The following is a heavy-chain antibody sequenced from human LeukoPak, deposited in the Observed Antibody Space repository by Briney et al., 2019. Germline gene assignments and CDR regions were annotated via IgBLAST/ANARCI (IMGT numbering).Heavy chain of an antibody. D-gene: IGHD2-2*02. J-gene: IGHJ5*02. CDR1: GGSISSHY. CDR3: ARRYCSSTSCYTINWFDP. V-gene: IGHV4-59*11. Sequence: SETLSLTCTVSGGSISSHYWSWIRQPPGKGLEWIGYIYYSGSTNYNPSLKSRVTISVDTSKNQFSLKLSSVTAADTAVYYCARRYCSSTSCYTINWFDPWGQGTMVTVSS. CDR2: IYYSGST.